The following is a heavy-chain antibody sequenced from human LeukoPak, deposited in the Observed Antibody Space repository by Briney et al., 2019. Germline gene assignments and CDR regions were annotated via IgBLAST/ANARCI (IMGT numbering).Heavy chain of an antibody. Sequence: GGSLRLSCAASGFTFDDYGMSWVRQAPGKGLEWVSAISGSGGSTYYADSVKGRFTISRDNSKNTLYLQMNSLRAEDTAVYYCAKNAVAGHRILDYWGQGTLVTASS. V-gene: IGHV3-23*01. CDR1: GFTFDDYG. CDR3: AKNAVAGHRILDY. D-gene: IGHD6-19*01. J-gene: IGHJ4*02. CDR2: ISGSGGST.